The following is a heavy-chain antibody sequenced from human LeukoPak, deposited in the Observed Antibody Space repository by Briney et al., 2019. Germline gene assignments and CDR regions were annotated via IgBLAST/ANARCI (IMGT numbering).Heavy chain of an antibody. D-gene: IGHD2-2*01. CDR2: ISSSSSYI. Sequence: GGSLRLSCAASGFTFSSYSMNWVRQAPGKGLEWVSSISSSSSYIYYADSVKGRFTISRDNAKNSLYLQMNSLRAEDTAVYYCARYRARASSPFFDYWGREPWSPSPQ. CDR3: ARYRARASSPFFDY. V-gene: IGHV3-21*01. J-gene: IGHJ4*02. CDR1: GFTFSSYS.